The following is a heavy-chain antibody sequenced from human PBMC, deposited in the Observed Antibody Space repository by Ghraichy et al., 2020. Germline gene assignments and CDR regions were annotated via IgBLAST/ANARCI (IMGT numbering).Heavy chain of an antibody. CDR2: INWNGGST. V-gene: IGHV3-20*01. D-gene: IGHD3-22*01. J-gene: IGHJ4*02. CDR1: GFTFDDYG. CDR3: ARVLNLYDSSGYFYYFDY. Sequence: GGSLRLSCAASGFTFDDYGMSWVRQAPGKGLEWVSGINWNGGSTGYADSVKGRFTISRDNAKNSLYLQMNSLRAEDTALYHCARVLNLYDSSGYFYYFDYWGQGTLVTVSS.